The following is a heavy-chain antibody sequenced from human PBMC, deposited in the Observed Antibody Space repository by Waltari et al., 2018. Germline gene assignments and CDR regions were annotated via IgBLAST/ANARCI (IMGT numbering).Heavy chain of an antibody. Sequence: EVQLLESGGGLVQPGGSLRLSCAASGFTFSSYAMSWVRQAPGKGLEWVAGIGGSGRTTYYAESVKGRFTISRDNSKNTLYLQMNSLRAEDTAVYYCAKAYYYDADWGQGTLVTVSS. V-gene: IGHV3-23*01. CDR2: IGGSGRTT. CDR3: AKAYYYDAD. D-gene: IGHD3-22*01. J-gene: IGHJ4*02. CDR1: GFTFSSYA.